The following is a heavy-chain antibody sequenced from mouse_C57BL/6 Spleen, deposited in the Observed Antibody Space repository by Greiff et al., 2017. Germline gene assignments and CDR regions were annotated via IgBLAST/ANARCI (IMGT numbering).Heavy chain of an antibody. CDR1: GFSLTSYG. CDR2: IWSGGST. CDR3: ARRNYSNYFDY. D-gene: IGHD2-5*01. J-gene: IGHJ2*01. Sequence: QVQLKESGPGLVQPSQCLSITCTASGFSLTSYGVHWVRQSPGKGLEWLGVIWSGGSTDYKAAFISSMSISTDNSKSQVFFKMNSMQADDTAIYYCARRNYSNYFDYWGQGTTLTVSS. V-gene: IGHV2-2*01.